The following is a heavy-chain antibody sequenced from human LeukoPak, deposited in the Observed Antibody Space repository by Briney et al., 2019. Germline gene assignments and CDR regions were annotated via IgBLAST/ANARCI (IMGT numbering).Heavy chain of an antibody. CDR1: GGTFSSYA. Sequence: GASVKVSCKASGGTFSSYAISWVRQAPGQGLEWMGGIIPIFGTANYAQKFQGRVTMTRDTSTSTAYMELRSLTSDDTAVYYCARVTMVTTSPWSWGPKKIGQEVTWHDPWGQGTRVTVSS. J-gene: IGHJ5*02. CDR3: ARVTMVTTSPWSWGPKKIGQEVTWHDP. V-gene: IGHV1-69*05. CDR2: IIPIFGTA. D-gene: IGHD4-17*01.